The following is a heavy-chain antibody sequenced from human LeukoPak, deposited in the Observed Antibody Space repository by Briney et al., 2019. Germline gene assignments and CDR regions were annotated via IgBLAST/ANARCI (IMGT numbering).Heavy chain of an antibody. V-gene: IGHV4-59*01. CDR3: ARRAAVAAAGTRYYYMDV. D-gene: IGHD6-13*01. CDR2: IYYSGST. Sequence: PSETLSLTCTVSGGSISSYYWSWIRQPPGKGLEWIGYIYYSGSTNYNPSLKSRVTISVDTSKNQFSLKLSSVTAADTAVYYCARRAAVAAAGTRYYYMDVWGKGTTVTISS. CDR1: GGSISSYY. J-gene: IGHJ6*03.